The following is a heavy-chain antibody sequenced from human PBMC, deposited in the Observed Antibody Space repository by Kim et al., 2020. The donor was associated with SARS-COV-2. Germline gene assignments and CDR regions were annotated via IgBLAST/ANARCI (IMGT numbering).Heavy chain of an antibody. J-gene: IGHJ6*02. CDR1: GFTFSSYS. CDR2: ISSSSSYI. CDR3: ARDGLHCSSTSCYADYYYGMDV. V-gene: IGHV3-21*01. D-gene: IGHD2-2*01. Sequence: GGSLRLSCAASGFTFSSYSMNWVRQAPGKGLEWVSSISSSSSYIYYADSVKGRFTISRDNAKNSLYLQMNSLRAEDTAVYYCARDGLHCSSTSCYADYYYGMDVWGQGTTVTVSS.